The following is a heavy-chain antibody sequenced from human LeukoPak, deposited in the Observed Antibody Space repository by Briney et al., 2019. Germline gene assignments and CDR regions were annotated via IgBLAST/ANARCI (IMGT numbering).Heavy chain of an antibody. D-gene: IGHD6-13*01. J-gene: IGHJ4*02. V-gene: IGHV3-48*03. CDR2: ISSSGSTI. CDR1: GFTFSSYE. CDR3: ARAGIAAEGTDY. Sequence: GGSLRLSCAASGFTFSSYEMNWVRQAPGKGLEGVSYISSSGSTIYYADSVKGRLTISRDNAKNALYLQMNSLRAEDTAVYYCARAGIAAEGTDYWGQGTLVTVSS.